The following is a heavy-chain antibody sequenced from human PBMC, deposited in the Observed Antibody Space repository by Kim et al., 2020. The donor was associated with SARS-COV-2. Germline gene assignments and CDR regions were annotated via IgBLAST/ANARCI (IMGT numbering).Heavy chain of an antibody. J-gene: IGHJ4*02. V-gene: IGHV3-21*01. CDR1: GFTFSSYS. CDR2: ISSSSSYI. D-gene: IGHD3-9*01. CDR3: ARGVLRYFDWLFPPGDY. Sequence: GGSLRLSCAASGFTFSSYSMNWVRQAPGKGLEWVSSISSSSSYIYYADSVKGRFTISRDNAKNSLYLQMNSLRAEDTAVYYCARGVLRYFDWLFPPGDYWGQGTLVTVSS.